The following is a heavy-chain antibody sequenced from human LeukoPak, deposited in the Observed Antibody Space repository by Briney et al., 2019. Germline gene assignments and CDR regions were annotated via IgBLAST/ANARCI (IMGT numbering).Heavy chain of an antibody. Sequence: SETLSLTCAVYGGSFSGYYWSWIRQPPGKGLEWIGEINHSGSTNYNPSLKSRVTISVDTSKNQFSLKLSSVTAADTAVYYFARDGYYYGSGSYYPPSYYFDYWGQGTLVTVSS. V-gene: IGHV4-34*01. J-gene: IGHJ4*02. CDR3: ARDGYYYGSGSYYPPSYYFDY. CDR1: GGSFSGYY. CDR2: INHSGST. D-gene: IGHD3-10*01.